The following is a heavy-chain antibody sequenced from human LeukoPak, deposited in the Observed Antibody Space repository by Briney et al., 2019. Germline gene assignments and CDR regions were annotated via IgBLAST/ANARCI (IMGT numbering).Heavy chain of an antibody. CDR3: ARVKVGSGSYYHY. Sequence: SGTLSLTCAVYGGSFSGYYWSWIRQPPGKGLEWIGEINHSGSTNCNPSLKSRVTISVDTSKNQFSLKLSSVTAADTAVYYCARVKVGSGSYYHYWGQGTLVTVSS. V-gene: IGHV4-34*01. D-gene: IGHD3-10*01. CDR1: GGSFSGYY. J-gene: IGHJ4*02. CDR2: INHSGST.